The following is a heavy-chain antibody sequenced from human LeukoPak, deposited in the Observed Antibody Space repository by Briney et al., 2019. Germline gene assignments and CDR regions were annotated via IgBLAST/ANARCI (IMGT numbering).Heavy chain of an antibody. CDR3: AREELVPYGMDV. CDR2: INAGNGDT. Sequence: ASVKVPCKASGYTFTNYVIHWVRQAPGQRLESMGWINAGNGDTKYSQKFQGRVTITRDTFASTAYMELSSLRSEDTAVYYCAREELVPYGMDVWGKGTTVTVSS. J-gene: IGHJ6*04. D-gene: IGHD6-13*01. CDR1: GYTFTNYV. V-gene: IGHV1-3*01.